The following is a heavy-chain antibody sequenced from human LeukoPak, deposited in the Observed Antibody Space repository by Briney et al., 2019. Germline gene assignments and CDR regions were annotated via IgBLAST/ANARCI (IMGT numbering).Heavy chain of an antibody. V-gene: IGHV3-30-3*01. CDR3: ARDFIWELRYYFDY. D-gene: IGHD1-26*01. J-gene: IGHJ4*02. CDR1: GFTVSSNY. CDR2: ISYDGSNK. Sequence: GGSLRLSCAASGFTVSSNYMSWVRQAPGKGLEWVAVISYDGSNKYYADSVKGRFTISRDNSKNTLYLQMNSLRAEDTAVYYCARDFIWELRYYFDYWGQGTLVTVSS.